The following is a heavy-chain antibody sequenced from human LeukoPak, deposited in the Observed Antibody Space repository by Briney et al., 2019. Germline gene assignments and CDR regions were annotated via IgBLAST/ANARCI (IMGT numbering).Heavy chain of an antibody. D-gene: IGHD6-19*01. V-gene: IGHV3-30*02. CDR3: AKDRPRYSSGSFDY. J-gene: IGHJ4*02. Sequence: GGSLRLSCAASGFTFSSYDMHWVRQAPGKGLEWVAFIRYDGSNKYYADSVKGRFTISRDNSKNTLYLQMNSLRAEDTAVYYCAKDRPRYSSGSFDYWGQGTLVTVSS. CDR1: GFTFSSYD. CDR2: IRYDGSNK.